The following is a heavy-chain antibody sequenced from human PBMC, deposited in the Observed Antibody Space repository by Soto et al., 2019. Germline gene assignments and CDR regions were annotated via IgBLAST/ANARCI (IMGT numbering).Heavy chain of an antibody. Sequence: QLQLQESGPGLVKPSETLSLTCTVSGGSISSSDFYWGWLRQPPGKGLDFIGSMYYSGTTYYNPSLKNRIAISVYPSKNQFSLKLSSVTAADTAVYYCAIVDSTGNWFDPWGQGALVTVSS. CDR3: AIVDSTGNWFDP. CDR1: GGSISSSDFY. D-gene: IGHD6-19*01. CDR2: MYYSGTT. J-gene: IGHJ5*02. V-gene: IGHV4-39*01.